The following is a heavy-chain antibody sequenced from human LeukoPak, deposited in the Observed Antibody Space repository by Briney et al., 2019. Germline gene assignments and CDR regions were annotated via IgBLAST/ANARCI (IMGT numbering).Heavy chain of an antibody. D-gene: IGHD2-21*01. V-gene: IGHV3-66*01. CDR3: ARDWARGIAKDY. Sequence: GGSLRLSCAASGFTVSSNYMSWVRQAPGKGLEWVSVVYSGGSTYYADSVKGRFTISRDNSKNTLYLQMYSLRAEDTAVYYCARDWARGIAKDYWGQGTLVTVSS. J-gene: IGHJ4*02. CDR1: GFTVSSNY. CDR2: VYSGGST.